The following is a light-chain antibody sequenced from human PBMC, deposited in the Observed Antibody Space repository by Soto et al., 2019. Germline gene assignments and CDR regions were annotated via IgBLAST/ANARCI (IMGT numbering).Light chain of an antibody. V-gene: IGLV2-14*03. Sequence: QSVLTQPASVSGSPGQSITISCTGTSSDVGANNYVSWYQFHPGKAPKLMVFDVSNRPSGVSNRFSGSKSGNTASLSISGLQAEDEADYYCCSFTSSTTRYVFGTRTKVTVL. CDR1: SSDVGANNY. CDR3: CSFTSSTTRYV. J-gene: IGLJ1*01. CDR2: DVS.